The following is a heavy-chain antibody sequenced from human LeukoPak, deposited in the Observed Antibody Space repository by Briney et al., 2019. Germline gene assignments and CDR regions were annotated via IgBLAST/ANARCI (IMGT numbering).Heavy chain of an antibody. CDR3: AKDLYHSYYDILTGYNGPMDV. Sequence: GGSLRLSCAASGFTFSSYGMHWVRQAPGKGLEWVAFIRYDGSNKYYADSVKGRFTISRDNSKNTLYLQMNSLRAEDTAVYYCAKDLYHSYYDILTGYNGPMDVWGKGTTVTISS. D-gene: IGHD3-9*01. CDR2: IRYDGSNK. V-gene: IGHV3-30*02. CDR1: GFTFSSYG. J-gene: IGHJ6*03.